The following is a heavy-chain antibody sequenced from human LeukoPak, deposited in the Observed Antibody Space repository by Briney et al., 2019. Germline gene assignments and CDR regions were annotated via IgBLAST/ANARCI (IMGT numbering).Heavy chain of an antibody. CDR3: ARDRGLRMVRGPMEGP. CDR1: GYTFTGYY. Sequence: GASVKVSCKASGYTFTGYYMHWVRQAPGQGLEWMGWINPNSGGTNYAQKFQGRATMTRDTSISTAYMELSRLRSDDTAVYYCARDRGLRMVRGPMEGPWGQGTLVTVSS. CDR2: INPNSGGT. J-gene: IGHJ5*02. D-gene: IGHD3-10*01. V-gene: IGHV1-2*02.